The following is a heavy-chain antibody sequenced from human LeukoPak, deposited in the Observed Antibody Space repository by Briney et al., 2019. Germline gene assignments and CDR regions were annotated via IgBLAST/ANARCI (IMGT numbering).Heavy chain of an antibody. CDR3: AKVSLNMVNDAFDI. D-gene: IGHD4/OR15-4a*01. V-gene: IGHV3-30*02. J-gene: IGHJ3*02. CDR2: IRYDGSRK. Sequence: GGSLRLSCAASGFTFSSYGMHWVRQAPGKGLEWVAFIRYDGSRKYYADSVKGRFTISRDNSKNTLYLQMNSLRAEDTAMYYCAKVSLNMVNDAFDIWGQGTMVSVSS. CDR1: GFTFSSYG.